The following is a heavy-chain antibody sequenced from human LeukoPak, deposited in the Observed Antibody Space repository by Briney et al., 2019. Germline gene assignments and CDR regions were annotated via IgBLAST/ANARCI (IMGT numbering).Heavy chain of an antibody. CDR1: GFTFSSYA. CDR3: AKDPLGNWNDGNDAFDI. Sequence: PGGSLRLSCAASGFTFSSYAMNWVRQAPGKGLEWVSAISGSGGSTYYADSVKGRFTISRDNSKNTLYLQMNSLRAEDTAVYYCAKDPLGNWNDGNDAFDIWGQGTMVTVSS. J-gene: IGHJ3*02. D-gene: IGHD1-20*01. CDR2: ISGSGGST. V-gene: IGHV3-23*01.